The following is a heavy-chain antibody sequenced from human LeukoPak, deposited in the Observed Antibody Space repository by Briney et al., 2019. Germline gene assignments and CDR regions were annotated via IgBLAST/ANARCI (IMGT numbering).Heavy chain of an antibody. V-gene: IGHV4-39*07. D-gene: IGHD3-3*01. CDR2: VYYTGGT. Sequence: SDTLSLTCTVSGGSIDITTYYWGWIRQPPGKGLDWIGCVYYTGGTYYNPSLMSRVPISIDTSKNQFSLKLSSVTAADTAVYYCARWYYDFWSGHENNWFDPWGQGTLVTVSS. CDR3: ARWYYDFWSGHENNWFDP. CDR1: GGSIDITTYY. J-gene: IGHJ5*02.